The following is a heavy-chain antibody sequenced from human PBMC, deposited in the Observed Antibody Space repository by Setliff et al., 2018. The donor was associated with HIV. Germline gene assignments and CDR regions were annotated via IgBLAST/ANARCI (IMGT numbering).Heavy chain of an antibody. D-gene: IGHD2-2*01. J-gene: IGHJ4*02. CDR1: GFPFNSYA. CDR2: SGGSGGRT. V-gene: IGHV3-23*01. Sequence: GGSLRLSCVASGFPFNSYAMCWVRQAPRKGLEWDSGSGGSGGRTIYADPVKGRFTIARDNSKNTLYLQMNSLRAEDTAVYYCASPFRSCSSRSCFGGGYWGQGTLVPVSS. CDR3: ASPFRSCSSRSCFGGGY.